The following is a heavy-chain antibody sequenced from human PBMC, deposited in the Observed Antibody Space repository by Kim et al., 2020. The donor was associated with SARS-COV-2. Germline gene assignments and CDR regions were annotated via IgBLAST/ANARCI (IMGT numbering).Heavy chain of an antibody. CDR2: ISSSSSYI. D-gene: IGHD3-10*01. CDR1: GFTFSSYS. J-gene: IGHJ4*02. CDR3: ARYRRGSGIRYFDY. V-gene: IGHV3-21*01. Sequence: GGSLRLSCAASGFTFSSYSMNWVRQAPGKGLEWVSSISSSSSYIYYADSVKGRFTISRDNAKNSLYLQMNSLRAEDTAVYYCARYRRGSGIRYFDYWGQGTLVTVSS.